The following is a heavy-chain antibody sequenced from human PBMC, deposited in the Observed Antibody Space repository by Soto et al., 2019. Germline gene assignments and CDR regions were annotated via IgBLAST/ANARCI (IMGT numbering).Heavy chain of an antibody. D-gene: IGHD3-10*01. CDR3: AKNRQFRSYYESAGHYDN. J-gene: IGHJ4*02. Sequence: EVELLESGGGLVQPGGSLRLSCVASGFTFKNYDMRWIRQAPGKGLEWVSGISGSGGVTYYADSVKGRFTNSRDNSKNTLYLQMNSLRAEDTAIYYCAKNRQFRSYYESAGHYDNWGQGTLVTVSS. CDR2: ISGSGGVT. V-gene: IGHV3-23*01. CDR1: GFTFKNYD.